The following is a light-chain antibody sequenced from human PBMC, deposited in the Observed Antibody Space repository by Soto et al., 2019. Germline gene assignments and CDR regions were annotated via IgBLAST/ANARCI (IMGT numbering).Light chain of an antibody. CDR3: HQYGSSPLT. CDR1: QSVSSNY. J-gene: IGKJ4*01. V-gene: IGKV3-20*01. Sequence: EIVFTQSPGTLSLSPGERATLSCSASQSVSSNYLAWYQQSPGQAPRLLIYGASSRATGILDRFSGSGSGTDFTLTISRLEPEDFAMYYCHQYGSSPLTFGGGTKVDIK. CDR2: GAS.